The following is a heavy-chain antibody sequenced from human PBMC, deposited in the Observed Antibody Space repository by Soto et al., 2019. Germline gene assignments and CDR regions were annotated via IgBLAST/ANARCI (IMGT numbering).Heavy chain of an antibody. J-gene: IGHJ6*02. CDR1: GVSISSGDYY. V-gene: IGHV4-30-4*01. CDR2: ISYIGST. CDR3: ARDWNPSYYYDSSGYLGENYYYYYGMDV. Sequence: PSETLSLTCTVSGVSISSGDYYWSWIRQSPGKGLEWIGYISYIGSTYYNPSLKSRVTISVDTSKNQFSLKLSSVTAADTAVYYCARDWNPSYYYDSSGYLGENYYYYYGMDVWGQGTTVTVSS. D-gene: IGHD3-22*01.